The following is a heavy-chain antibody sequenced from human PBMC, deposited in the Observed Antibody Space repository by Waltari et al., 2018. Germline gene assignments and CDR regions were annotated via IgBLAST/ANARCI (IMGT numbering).Heavy chain of an antibody. Sequence: HVQLQESGPGLVKPSETLSLTCTVSGYSISSGYYWGWLRQPPGKGLEWIGSIYHTGSTYDNPSLKSRVTLSVDTSKNQFSLTLNSVTAADTAVYYCVTTTGTVTSGFYYYYMDVWGKGTTVTVSS. V-gene: IGHV4-38-2*02. CDR2: IYHTGST. CDR1: GYSISSGYY. CDR3: VTTTGTVTSGFYYYYMDV. D-gene: IGHD4-17*01. J-gene: IGHJ6*03.